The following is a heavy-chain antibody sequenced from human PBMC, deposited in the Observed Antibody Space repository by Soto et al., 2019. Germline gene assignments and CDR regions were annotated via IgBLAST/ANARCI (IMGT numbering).Heavy chain of an antibody. CDR3: ARDWNSLQQLLNLLFDY. Sequence: PGGSLRLSCAASGFTFSSYGMHWVRQAPGKGLEWVAVIWCDGSNKYYADSVKGRFTLSRDNSKNTLYLQMNSLRVEDTAVYYCARDWNSLQQLLNLLFDYWGQGTLVTVSS. J-gene: IGHJ4*02. CDR1: GFTFSSYG. D-gene: IGHD6-13*01. CDR2: IWCDGSNK. V-gene: IGHV3-33*01.